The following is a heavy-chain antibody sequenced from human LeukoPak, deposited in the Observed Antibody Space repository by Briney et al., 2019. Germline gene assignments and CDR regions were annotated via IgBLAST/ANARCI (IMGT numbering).Heavy chain of an antibody. CDR2: IYHTGPT. J-gene: IGHJ4*02. D-gene: IGHD3-10*01. V-gene: IGHV4-38-2*02. CDR1: GSSISNDFY. Sequence: SETLSLTCTVSGSSISNDFYWAWIRQPPGKGLEWIGSIYHTGPTYYNPSLKGRLTISVDTSKNWFSLTMKSVTAADTAVYYCARGAIWFGEFIDYWGQGTLVTVSS. CDR3: ARGAIWFGEFIDY.